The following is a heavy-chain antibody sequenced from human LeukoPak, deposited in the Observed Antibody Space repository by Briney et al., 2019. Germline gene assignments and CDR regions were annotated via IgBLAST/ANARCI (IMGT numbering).Heavy chain of an antibody. D-gene: IGHD5-12*01. V-gene: IGHV3-7*01. CDR2: IKQDGSER. J-gene: IGHJ4*02. CDR3: ARPRWLQFGPHDS. CDR1: GFTFSSYA. Sequence: PGGSLRLSCAASGFTFSSYAMSWVRQSPGKGLEWVANIKQDGSERHYVDSVRGRFTISRDNAKNSLYLQMNNLRAEDTAVYYCARPRWLQFGPHDSWGQGTLVTVSS.